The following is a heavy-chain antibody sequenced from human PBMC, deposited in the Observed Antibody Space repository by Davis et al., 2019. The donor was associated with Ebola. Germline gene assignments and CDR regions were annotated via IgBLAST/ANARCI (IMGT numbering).Heavy chain of an antibody. CDR1: GFTFSTYW. CDR2: IGAGGYST. CDR3: VRGAYYYDDSGYHHIDS. J-gene: IGHJ4*02. D-gene: IGHD3-22*01. Sequence: GESLKISCAASGFTFSTYWMSWVRQAPGKGLEWVSVIGAGGYSTYYADSVRGRFTISRDNPKNTLYLQINSLRGDDTAVYYCVRGAYYYDDSGYHHIDSWGQGTLVTVSS. V-gene: IGHV3-23*01.